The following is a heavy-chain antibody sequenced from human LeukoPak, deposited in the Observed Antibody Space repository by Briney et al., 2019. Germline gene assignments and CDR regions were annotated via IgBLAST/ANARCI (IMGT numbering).Heavy chain of an antibody. D-gene: IGHD1-14*01. J-gene: IGHJ6*02. V-gene: IGHV4-61*01. CDR1: GDSVSSGSYS. CDR3: TRARNYYYYLDV. Sequence: SETLSLTCTVSGDSVSSGSYSWSWIRQPPGKGLEWIGYIFYRGSTSYNPSLKSRLTISADSSKNQFSLRLSSVTAADTAVYYCTRARNYYYYLDVWGQGTTITVSS. CDR2: IFYRGST.